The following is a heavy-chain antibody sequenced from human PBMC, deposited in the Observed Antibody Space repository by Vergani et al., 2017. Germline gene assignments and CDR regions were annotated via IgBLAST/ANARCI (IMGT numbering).Heavy chain of an antibody. CDR3: AGGITMVRGVPCYSYYDYMDV. J-gene: IGHJ6*03. D-gene: IGHD3-10*01. CDR2: IKHSGST. Sequence: QVQLQESGPGLVKPSETLSLTCTVSGGSISSYYWSWIRQPPGKGLEWIGEIKHSGSTNYNPSLKSRVTISVDTSKNQFTMKLSSVTAADTAVYYCAGGITMVRGVPCYSYYDYMDVWGKGTTVTVSS. CDR1: GGSISSYY. V-gene: IGHV4-34*01.